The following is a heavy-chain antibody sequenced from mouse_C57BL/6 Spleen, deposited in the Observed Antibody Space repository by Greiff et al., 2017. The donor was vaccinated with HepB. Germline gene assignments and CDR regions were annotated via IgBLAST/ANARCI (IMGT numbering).Heavy chain of an antibody. CDR2: IDPETGGT. CDR3: TRGRGNYLFDY. D-gene: IGHD2-1*01. J-gene: IGHJ2*01. CDR1: GYTFTDYE. Sequence: QVQLKESGAELVRPGASVTLSCKASGYTFTDYEMHWVKQTPVHGLEWIGAIDPETGGTAYNQKFKGKAILTADNSSSTAYMELRSLTSADSAVYYCTRGRGNYLFDYWGQGTTLTVSS. V-gene: IGHV1-15*01.